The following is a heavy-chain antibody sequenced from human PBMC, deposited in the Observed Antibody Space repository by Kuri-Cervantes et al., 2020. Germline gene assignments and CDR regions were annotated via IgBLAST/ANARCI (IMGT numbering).Heavy chain of an antibody. V-gene: IGHV1-69*06. Sequence: SVKVSCKASGGTFSSYAISWVRQAPGQGLEWMGGIIPIFGTANYAQKSQGRVTITADKSTSTAYMELSSLRSEDTALYYCAKGPRGHYYMDVWGKGTTVTVSS. CDR3: AKGPRGHYYMDV. CDR2: IIPIFGTA. D-gene: IGHD3-10*01. J-gene: IGHJ6*03. CDR1: GGTFSSYA.